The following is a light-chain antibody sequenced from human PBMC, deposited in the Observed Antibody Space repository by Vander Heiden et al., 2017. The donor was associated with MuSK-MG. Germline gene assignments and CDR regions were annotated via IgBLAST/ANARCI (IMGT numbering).Light chain of an antibody. J-gene: IGLJ3*02. V-gene: IGLV1-40*01. CDR1: SSNFGAGYD. CDR2: GNN. CDR3: QSFDSSLNGWV. Sequence: QSVLTQPPSVSGAPGQRVTISCTWSSSNFGAGYDVHWYLQLPGTAPKLLIYGNNNRPSGVPDRFSGSKSGTSASLAITGLRAEDEAEYYCQSFDSSLNGWVFGGGTKLTVL.